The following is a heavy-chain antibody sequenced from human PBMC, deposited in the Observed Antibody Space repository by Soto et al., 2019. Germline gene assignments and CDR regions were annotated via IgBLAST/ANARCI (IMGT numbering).Heavy chain of an antibody. Sequence: SETLSLTCAVYGGSFRGNYWTWIRQPPGKVLERVAEINHSETSNYNPSLKSRDAISVDTAMNQFSLTLNSVTAADMSLYFCARGSVPSRGVFGFWGEGTQVTVSS. V-gene: IGHV4-34*01. D-gene: IGHD3-10*01. CDR2: INHSETS. CDR1: GGSFRGNY. CDR3: ARGSVPSRGVFGF. J-gene: IGHJ4*02.